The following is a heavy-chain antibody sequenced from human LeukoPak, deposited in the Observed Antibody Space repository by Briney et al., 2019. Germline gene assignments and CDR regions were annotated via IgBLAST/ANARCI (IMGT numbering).Heavy chain of an antibody. D-gene: IGHD1-26*01. CDR3: AKTMGAIDHDY. Sequence: GRSLRLSCAASGFTFSDYWMSWVRQAPGKGLQWVANIKPDGSEKYYVDSVKGRFSLSRDNSKNTLSLQMNSLRAEDTAVYYCAKTMGAIDHDYWGQGALVTVSS. CDR2: IKPDGSEK. V-gene: IGHV3-7*03. J-gene: IGHJ4*02. CDR1: GFTFSDYW.